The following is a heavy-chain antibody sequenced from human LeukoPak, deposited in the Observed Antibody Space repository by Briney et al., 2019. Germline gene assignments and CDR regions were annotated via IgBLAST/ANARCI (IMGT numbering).Heavy chain of an antibody. V-gene: IGHV3-23*01. Sequence: HSGGSLRLSCAASGFAFSSYGMGWVRQAPGKRLEWVSSISGSGGSTYYADSVKGRFTISRDNAKNSLYLQMNSLRAEDTAVYYCAREGSSWASTKELKNWFDPWGQGTLVTVSS. CDR2: ISGSGGST. D-gene: IGHD6-13*01. J-gene: IGHJ5*02. CDR3: AREGSSWASTKELKNWFDP. CDR1: GFAFSSYG.